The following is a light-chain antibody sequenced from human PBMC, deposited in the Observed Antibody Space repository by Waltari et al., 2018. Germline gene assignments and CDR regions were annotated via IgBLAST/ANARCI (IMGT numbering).Light chain of an antibody. J-gene: IGLJ1*01. CDR1: SSNIGSNY. Sequence: QSVLTQPPSASGTPGQRVTISCSGSSSNIGSNYVYWYQQPPGTTPKLLIYRNNQRPSGVPDRFSGSKSGTSASLAISGLRSEDEADYYCAAWDDSLSGLVFGTGTKVTVL. CDR2: RNN. CDR3: AAWDDSLSGLV. V-gene: IGLV1-47*01.